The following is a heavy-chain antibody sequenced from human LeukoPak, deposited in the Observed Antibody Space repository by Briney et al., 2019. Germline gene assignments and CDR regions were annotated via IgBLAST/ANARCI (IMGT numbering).Heavy chain of an antibody. CDR1: GFTFSSYG. V-gene: IGHV3-23*01. CDR3: AKDRLIVGATNWFDP. CDR2: ISGSGGST. D-gene: IGHD1-26*01. Sequence: GGSLRLSCAASGFTFSSYGMSWVRQAPGKGLEWVSAISGSGGSTYYADSVKGRFTISRDNSKNTLYLQMNSLRAEDTAVYYCAKDRLIVGATNWFDPWGQGTLVTVSS. J-gene: IGHJ5*02.